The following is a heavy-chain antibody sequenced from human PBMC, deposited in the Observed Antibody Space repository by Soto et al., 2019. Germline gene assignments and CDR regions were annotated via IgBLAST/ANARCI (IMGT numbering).Heavy chain of an antibody. J-gene: IGHJ6*02. V-gene: IGHV1-69*12. D-gene: IGHD1-1*01. CDR2: LIPIFGTA. CDR3: ARDWVLDQRGYYYGIDV. Sequence: QVQLVQSGAEVKKPGSSVKVSCKASGGTFSSYAISWVRQAPGQGLEWMGGLIPIFGTANYEQKFQGRVLITEDDTKRTADMELSSLGSEDAAVYYRARDWVLDQRGYYYGIDVWGHGTTVTVSS. CDR1: GGTFSSYA.